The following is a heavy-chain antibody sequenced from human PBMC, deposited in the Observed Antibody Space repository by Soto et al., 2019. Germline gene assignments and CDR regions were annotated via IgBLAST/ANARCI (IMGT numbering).Heavy chain of an antibody. V-gene: IGHV1-69*01. D-gene: IGHD6-6*01. CDR2: IVPMFGTA. CDR1: GGTFADFI. Sequence: QVQLVQSGAEVKEPGSSVKVSCKASGGTFADFIMNWVRQTPGQGLEWMGGIVPMFGTATYAEKFKGRVTLSATGSTSTAYMELTSLRSEDTAVYYCARNGTYSSSLSQYSGMDVWGQGTTVTVS. J-gene: IGHJ6*02. CDR3: ARNGTYSSSLSQYSGMDV.